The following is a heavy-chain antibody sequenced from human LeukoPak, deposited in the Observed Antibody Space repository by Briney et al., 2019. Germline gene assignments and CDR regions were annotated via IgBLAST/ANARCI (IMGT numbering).Heavy chain of an antibody. V-gene: IGHV4-30-2*01. CDR2: ISHGGST. Sequence: SETLSLTCAVSGGSVNSGAYYWMWIRQPPGKGLEWIGDISHGGSTHYNPSLKSRVTISLDRSKNQFSLKLSSVTAADTAVYYCASGIAAAGLGYWGQGTLVTVSS. D-gene: IGHD6-13*01. J-gene: IGHJ4*02. CDR3: ASGIAAAGLGY. CDR1: GGSVNSGAYY.